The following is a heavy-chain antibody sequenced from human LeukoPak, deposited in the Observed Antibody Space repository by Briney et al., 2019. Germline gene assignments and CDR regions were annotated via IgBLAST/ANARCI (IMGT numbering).Heavy chain of an antibody. CDR2: IYPGDFDV. CDR1: GYGFTTNW. J-gene: IGHJ3*02. D-gene: IGHD3-22*01. Sequence: TGESLKISCKGSGYGFTTNWIGWVRQTPGKGLEWMAIIYPGDFDVRYSPSFQGHVTISVDKSISTAYLHWGSLKASDTAMYYCARQGHYYDGHESGRGAFDIWGQGTMVTVSS. CDR3: ARQGHYYDGHESGRGAFDI. V-gene: IGHV5-51*01.